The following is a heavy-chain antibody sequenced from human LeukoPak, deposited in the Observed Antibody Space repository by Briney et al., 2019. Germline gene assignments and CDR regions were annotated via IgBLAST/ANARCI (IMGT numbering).Heavy chain of an antibody. J-gene: IGHJ4*02. CDR1: GGSISSGSYY. V-gene: IGHV4-61*02. CDR3: ARQTGSGLFTLP. Sequence: SETLSLTCTVSGGSISSGSYYWSWIRQPAGKGLEWIGRIYTSGNTYYNASLKSRVTISIDTSKNQISLRLTSVTATDTAMYYCARQTGSGLFTLPGGQGTLVTVSS. CDR2: IYTSGNT. D-gene: IGHD3-10*01.